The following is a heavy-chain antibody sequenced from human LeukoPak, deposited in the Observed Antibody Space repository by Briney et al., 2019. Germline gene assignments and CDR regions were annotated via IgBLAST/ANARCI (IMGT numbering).Heavy chain of an antibody. CDR3: ASLSSLFDY. D-gene: IGHD3-16*01. CDR2: ISNSGDST. V-gene: IGHV3-23*01. Sequence: GGSLRLSCAASGFTFSSHAMTWVRQAPGKGLEWVSAISNSGDSTTYADSVKGRFTISRDNSKNTLYLQMNSLRAEDTAVYYCASLSSLFDYWGQGTLVTVSS. CDR1: GFTFSSHA. J-gene: IGHJ4*02.